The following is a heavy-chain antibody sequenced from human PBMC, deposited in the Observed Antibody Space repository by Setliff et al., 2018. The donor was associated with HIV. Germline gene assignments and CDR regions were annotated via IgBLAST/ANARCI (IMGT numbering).Heavy chain of an antibody. CDR3: ARDRDGDHMTHDY. CDR2: ISPYNGDT. CDR1: EYTFIDYF. D-gene: IGHD4-17*01. V-gene: IGHV1-2*02. Sequence: GASVKVSCKAFEYTFIDYFIHWVRQAPGQGLEWMGWISPYNGDTKILQKFRGRVTMTRDTSINTAYLEFSGLRSDDTAVYYCARDRDGDHMTHDYWGQGTLVTVSS. J-gene: IGHJ4*02.